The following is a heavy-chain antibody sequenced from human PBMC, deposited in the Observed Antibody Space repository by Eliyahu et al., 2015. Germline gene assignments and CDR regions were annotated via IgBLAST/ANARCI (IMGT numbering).Heavy chain of an antibody. D-gene: IGHD1-14*01. CDR1: GFPFNAYY. J-gene: IGHJ5*02. CDR3: ARGAIGTTNWFDP. Sequence: QAQLVQSGAEVKKPGASVKVSCKAXGFPFNAYYIHWXRQAPGQGLEWMGRVNPNSGDTKYAQKFQDRVTLTRDMSITTAYMELSRLRSDDTAVFYCARGAIGTTNWFDPWGQGTLVTVSS. CDR2: VNPNSGDT. V-gene: IGHV1-2*06.